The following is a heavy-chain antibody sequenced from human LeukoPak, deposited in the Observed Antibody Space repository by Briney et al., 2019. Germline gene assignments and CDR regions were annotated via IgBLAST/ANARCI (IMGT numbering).Heavy chain of an antibody. CDR3: AKDFVVVPGLVNYFDS. D-gene: IGHD2-2*01. Sequence: PGGSLRLSCAASGFTFSNYAMNWVRQAPGKGLEWVSVIGGSGGDTYYAGSVKGRFTISRDNSKNRLYLRMNSLRAEDTALYYCAKDFVVVPGLVNYFDSWGQGTLVTVSS. J-gene: IGHJ4*02. CDR1: GFTFSNYA. CDR2: IGGSGGDT. V-gene: IGHV3-23*01.